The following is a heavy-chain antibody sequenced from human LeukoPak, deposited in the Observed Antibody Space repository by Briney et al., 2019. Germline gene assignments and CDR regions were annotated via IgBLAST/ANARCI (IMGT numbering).Heavy chain of an antibody. J-gene: IGHJ4*02. V-gene: IGHV3-23*01. Sequence: GGSLRLSCAASGFTFSGYAMSWVRQAPGKGLEWVSAISGSGGSTYYADSVKGRFTISRDNAKNSLYLQMNSLRAEDTAVYYCVRDLGGRSGHWGQGTLVTVSS. CDR2: ISGSGGST. CDR3: VRDLGGRSGH. CDR1: GFTFSGYA. D-gene: IGHD1-26*01.